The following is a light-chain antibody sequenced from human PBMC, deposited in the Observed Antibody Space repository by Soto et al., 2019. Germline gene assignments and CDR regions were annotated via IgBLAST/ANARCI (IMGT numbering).Light chain of an antibody. CDR2: DAS. CDR1: QSISSW. V-gene: IGKV1-5*01. J-gene: IGKJ1*01. CDR3: QQYNSYSE. Sequence: DIQMTQSPSTLSASVGDRVTITCRASQSISSWLAWYQQKPGKAPKLLIYDASSLESGVPSRFSGSGSGTEFTLTISSLQPYDFATSYCQQYNSYSEFGQGT.